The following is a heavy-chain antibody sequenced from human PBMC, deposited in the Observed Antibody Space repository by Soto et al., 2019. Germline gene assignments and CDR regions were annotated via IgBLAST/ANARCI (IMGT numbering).Heavy chain of an antibody. Sequence: ASVKVSCKASGYTFIDYYIQWVRQAPGQGLEWLGIIRPSGGGTEYAQSFQGRVTMTRDTSTSTVYMELTSLTSEDSAVYFCAREPKEGFYFDYWGQGTSVTVSS. CDR3: AREPKEGFYFDY. CDR1: GYTFIDYY. J-gene: IGHJ4*02. V-gene: IGHV1-46*01. CDR2: IRPSGGGT.